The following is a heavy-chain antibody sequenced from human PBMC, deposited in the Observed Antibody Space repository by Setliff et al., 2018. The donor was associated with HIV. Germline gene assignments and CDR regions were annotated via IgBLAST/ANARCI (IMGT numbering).Heavy chain of an antibody. V-gene: IGHV4-4*07. J-gene: IGHJ4*02. CDR3: ARAAAGNTGPFDL. D-gene: IGHD5-18*01. CDR1: YRGTYY. Sequence: LSLPFPFSYRGTYYWSWIRQPAGKGLEWIGRVSSRGDTNYNPSLKSRVTMSVDTSKNQFSLKLTSVTASDTAVYYCARAAAGNTGPFDLWGQGSPVTVSS. CDR2: VSSRGDT.